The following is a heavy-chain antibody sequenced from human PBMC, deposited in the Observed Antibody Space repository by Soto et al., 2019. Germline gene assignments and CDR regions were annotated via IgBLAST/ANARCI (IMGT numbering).Heavy chain of an antibody. V-gene: IGHV4-59*01. CDR1: GGSISSYY. D-gene: IGHD3-22*01. J-gene: IGHJ5*02. CDR3: ARGSEDSSGPLGSEYNWFDP. CDR2: IYYSGST. Sequence: SETLSLTCTVSGGSISSYYWSWIRQPPGKGLEWIGYIYYSGSTNYNPSLKSRVTISVDTSKNQFSLKLSSVTAADTAVYYCARGSEDSSGPLGSEYNWFDPWGQGTLVTVSS.